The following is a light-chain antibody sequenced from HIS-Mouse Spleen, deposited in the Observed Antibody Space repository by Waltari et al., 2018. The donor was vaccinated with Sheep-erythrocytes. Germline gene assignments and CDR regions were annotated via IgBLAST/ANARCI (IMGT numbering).Light chain of an antibody. CDR2: DAS. CDR1: QGISSA. V-gene: IGKV1-13*02. J-gene: IGKJ2*01. CDR3: QQANSFPYT. Sequence: AIQLTQSPSSLSASVGDRVTITCRASQGISSALAWYQQKPGKAPKLLIYDASSLESGVPSRFSGSGSGTDFTFTISSLQPEDFATYYCQQANSFPYTFGQGTKLEIK.